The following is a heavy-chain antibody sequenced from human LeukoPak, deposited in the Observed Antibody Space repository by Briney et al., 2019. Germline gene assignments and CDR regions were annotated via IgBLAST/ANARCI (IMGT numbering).Heavy chain of an antibody. J-gene: IGHJ6*03. CDR2: INHSGST. CDR3: ARQGYSGYDSAYYYYYYMDV. Sequence: SETLSLTCAVYGGSFSGYYWSWIRQPPGKGLEWIGEINHSGSTNYNPSLKSRVTISVDTSKNQFSLKLSSVTAADTAVYYCARQGYSGYDSAYYYYYYMDVWGKGTTVTVSS. V-gene: IGHV4-34*01. D-gene: IGHD5-12*01. CDR1: GGSFSGYY.